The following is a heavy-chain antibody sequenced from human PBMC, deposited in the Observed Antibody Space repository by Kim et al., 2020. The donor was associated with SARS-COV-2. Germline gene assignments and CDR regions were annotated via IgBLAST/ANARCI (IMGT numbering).Heavy chain of an antibody. Sequence: KTDGGTTDYAAPGKGRFTISRDDAKNTLYLQMNSLKTEDTAVYYCTTLDYWGQGTLVTVSS. CDR3: TTLDY. V-gene: IGHV3-15*01. J-gene: IGHJ4*02. CDR2: KTDGGTT.